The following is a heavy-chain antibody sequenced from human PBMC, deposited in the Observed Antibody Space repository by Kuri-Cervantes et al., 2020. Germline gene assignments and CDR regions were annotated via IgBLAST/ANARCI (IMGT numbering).Heavy chain of an antibody. CDR2: INPNSGGT. V-gene: IGHV1-2*04. CDR1: GYTFTGYY. Sequence: ASVKVSCKASGYTFTGYYMHWVRQAPGQGLEWMGWINPNSGGTNYAQKFQGWVTMTRNTSISTAYMELSSLRSEDTAVYYCARGVGRDLEWLLRNYYYYYYMDVWGKGTTVTVSS. D-gene: IGHD3-3*01. J-gene: IGHJ6*03. CDR3: ARGVGRDLEWLLRNYYYYYYMDV.